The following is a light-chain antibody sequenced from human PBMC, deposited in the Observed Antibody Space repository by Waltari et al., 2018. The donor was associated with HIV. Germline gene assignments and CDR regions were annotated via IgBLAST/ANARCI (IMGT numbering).Light chain of an antibody. V-gene: IGLV2-8*01. CDR3: SSYAGSNNWV. J-gene: IGLJ3*02. Sequence: QSALTQPPSASGSPGQSVTISCTGTSSDVGGYNSVSWFQQHPGKAPKLMIFEVSKRPAGVPDRFSGSKSVNTASLTVSGLQAEDEADYYCSSYAGSNNWVFGGGTKLTVL. CDR1: SSDVGGYNS. CDR2: EVS.